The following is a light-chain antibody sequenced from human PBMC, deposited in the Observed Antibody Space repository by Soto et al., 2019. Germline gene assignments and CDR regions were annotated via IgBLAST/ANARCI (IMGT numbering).Light chain of an antibody. CDR1: QSVSSSY. CDR2: GAS. J-gene: IGKJ1*01. CDR3: QQYRSWPRT. V-gene: IGKV3-20*01. Sequence: EIVLTQSPGTLSLPPGERATLSCRASQSVSSSYLAWYQQKPGQAPRLLIYGASRRATGIPDRFSGGGSGTDFTLTISRLEPEDFAVYYCQQYRSWPRTFGQGTKVDIK.